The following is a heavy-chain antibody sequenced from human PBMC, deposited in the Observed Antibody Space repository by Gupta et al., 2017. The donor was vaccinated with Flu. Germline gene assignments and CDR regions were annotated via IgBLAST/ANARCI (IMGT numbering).Heavy chain of an antibody. J-gene: IGHJ4*02. Sequence: VRQAPGKGLEWVSVIRDSGANTYYADSVKGRFAISRDNSKNTLDLQMNSRRAEDTAVYYCAKVRGGYCSTTSCFGLYYFDSWGQGTLVTVSS. CDR3: AKVRGGYCSTTSCFGLYYFDS. CDR2: IRDSGANT. D-gene: IGHD2-2*01. V-gene: IGHV3-23*01.